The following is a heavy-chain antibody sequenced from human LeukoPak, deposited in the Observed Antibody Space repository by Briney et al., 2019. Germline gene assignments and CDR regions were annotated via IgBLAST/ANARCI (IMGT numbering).Heavy chain of an antibody. D-gene: IGHD2-2*01. CDR3: ARDHHDLGYCSSTSCAYYGMDV. V-gene: IGHV4-59*12. J-gene: IGHJ6*02. Sequence: PSETLSLTCTVSGGSISSYYWSWIRQPPGKGLEWIGYIYYSGSTNYNPSLKSRVTISVDKSKNQFSLKLSSVTAADTAVYYCARDHHDLGYCSSTSCAYYGMDVWGQGTTVTVSS. CDR1: GGSISSYY. CDR2: IYYSGST.